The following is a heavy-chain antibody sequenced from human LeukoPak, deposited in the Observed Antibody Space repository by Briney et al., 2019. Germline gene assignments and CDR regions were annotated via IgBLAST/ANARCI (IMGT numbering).Heavy chain of an antibody. D-gene: IGHD2-2*01. CDR2: ISSSSSYT. CDR1: GFTFSDYY. Sequence: GGSLRLSCAASGFTFSDYYMSWIRQAPGKGLEWVSYISSSSSYTNYADSVKGRFTISRDNAKNSLYLQMNSLRAEDTAVYYCARMGYCSSTSCYRIGDDAFDIWGQGTTVTVSS. J-gene: IGHJ3*02. V-gene: IGHV3-11*06. CDR3: ARMGYCSSTSCYRIGDDAFDI.